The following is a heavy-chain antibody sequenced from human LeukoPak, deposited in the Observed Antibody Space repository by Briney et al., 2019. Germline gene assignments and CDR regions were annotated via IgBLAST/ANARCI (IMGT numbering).Heavy chain of an antibody. J-gene: IGHJ4*02. D-gene: IGHD2-2*01. CDR3: ARFCSSTSCYHY. V-gene: IGHV3-7*01. Sequence: GGSLRLSCAASGFTFSRYWMSWVRQAPGKGLEWVANIKQDGSEKYYVDSVKGRFTISRDNAKNSLYLQMNSLRAEDTAVYYCARFCSSTSCYHYWGQGTLVTVSS. CDR1: GFTFSRYW. CDR2: IKQDGSEK.